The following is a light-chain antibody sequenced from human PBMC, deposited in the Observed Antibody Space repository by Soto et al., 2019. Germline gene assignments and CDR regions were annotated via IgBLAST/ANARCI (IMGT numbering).Light chain of an antibody. CDR2: EVS. Sequence: QSALTQPASVSGSPGQSITISCTGTNSDVGAFEYVSWYQQHPGKAPKILIYEVSNRPSGVSNRFSGSKSGNTASLTISGLQAEDEADYYCSSYSSTDTPFVFGTGTKLTVL. CDR3: SSYSSTDTPFV. V-gene: IGLV2-14*01. J-gene: IGLJ1*01. CDR1: NSDVGAFEY.